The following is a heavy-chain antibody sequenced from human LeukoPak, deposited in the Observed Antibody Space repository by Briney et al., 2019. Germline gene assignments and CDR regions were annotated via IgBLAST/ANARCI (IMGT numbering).Heavy chain of an antibody. CDR2: IKQDGSDK. D-gene: IGHD1-1*01. CDR3: ARLTGTTGFDY. CDR1: GFPFRSYW. J-gene: IGHJ4*02. Sequence: GGSLRLSCAASGFPFRSYWMSWVRQAPGKGVEWVAHIKQDGSDKYYVDSVKGRFTIPRDNAKNSLYLQLNSLRADDTAVYYCARLTGTTGFDYWGQGTLVTVPS. V-gene: IGHV3-7*01.